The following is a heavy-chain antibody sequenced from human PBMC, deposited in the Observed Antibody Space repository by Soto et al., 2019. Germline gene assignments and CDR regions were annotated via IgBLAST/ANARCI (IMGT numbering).Heavy chain of an antibody. CDR3: AHLNTSYYGSGNNY. CDR2: FYWDDDK. CDR1: GFSLSTSGVG. D-gene: IGHD3-10*01. V-gene: IGHV2-5*02. Sequence: QITLKESGPTLVKPTQTLTLTCTFSGFSLSTSGVGVGWIRQPPGKALEWLALFYWDDDKRYSPSLKSRLTIXKXTXINQVVLTMTNMDPVDPATYYCAHLNTSYYGSGNNYWGQGTLVTVSS. J-gene: IGHJ4*02.